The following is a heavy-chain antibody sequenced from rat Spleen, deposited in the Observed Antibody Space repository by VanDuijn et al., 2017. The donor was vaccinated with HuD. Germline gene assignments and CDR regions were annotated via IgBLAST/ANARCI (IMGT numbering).Heavy chain of an antibody. CDR3: TTGRD. Sequence: EVQLVETGGGLVQPGRSLKLSCVASGFTFSNYWMYWVRQAPGKGLEWVSSISSDGVYTYYPDSVKGRFTISRDNAENTVYLQMNSLRSEDTATYYCTTGRDWGQGVMVTVSS. CDR1: GFTFSNYW. J-gene: IGHJ2*01. V-gene: IGHV5-58*01. CDR2: ISSDGVYT. D-gene: IGHD1-4*01.